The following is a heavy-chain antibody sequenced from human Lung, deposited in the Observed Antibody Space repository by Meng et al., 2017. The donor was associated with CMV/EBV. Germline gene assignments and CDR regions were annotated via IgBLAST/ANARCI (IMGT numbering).Heavy chain of an antibody. CDR3: ARDHDYDFWSGYVDY. CDR2: ISSNGGST. D-gene: IGHD3-3*01. V-gene: IGHV3-64*02. Sequence: GGSXRLXXAASGFTFSSYAMHWVRQAPGKGLEYVSAISSNGGSTYYADSVKGRFTISRDNSKNTLYLQMGSLRAEDMAVYYCARDHDYDFWSGYVDYWGQGTXVTVSS. CDR1: GFTFSSYA. J-gene: IGHJ4*02.